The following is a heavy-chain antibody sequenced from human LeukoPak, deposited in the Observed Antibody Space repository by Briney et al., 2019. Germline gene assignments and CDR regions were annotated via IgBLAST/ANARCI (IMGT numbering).Heavy chain of an antibody. Sequence: PGGSLRLSCAASGFNFKNYGMHWVRQAPGKGPEWVGVIWYDGSNKYYADSVKGRFTISRDNSKNTLYLQMNSLRADDTAVYYCARDRDSSGWYEGFDYWGQGTLVTVSS. V-gene: IGHV3-30*19. D-gene: IGHD6-19*01. CDR3: ARDRDSSGWYEGFDY. CDR2: IWYDGSNK. J-gene: IGHJ4*02. CDR1: GFNFKNYG.